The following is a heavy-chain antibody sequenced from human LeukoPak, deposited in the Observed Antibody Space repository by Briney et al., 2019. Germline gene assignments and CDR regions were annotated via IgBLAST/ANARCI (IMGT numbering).Heavy chain of an antibody. V-gene: IGHV4-59*01. CDR3: ARGHRGGGSYSYYYYYMDV. CDR2: IYYSGST. CDR1: GGSISNKY. J-gene: IGHJ6*03. Sequence: SETLSLTCTVSGGSISNKYWSWIRQPPGKGLEWIGYIYYSGSTNYNPSLKSRVTISVDTSKNQFSLKLSSVTAADTAVYYCARGHRGGGSYSYYYYYMDVWGKGTTVTVSS. D-gene: IGHD1-26*01.